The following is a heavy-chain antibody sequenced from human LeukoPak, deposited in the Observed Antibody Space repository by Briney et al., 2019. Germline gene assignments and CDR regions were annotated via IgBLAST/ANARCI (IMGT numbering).Heavy chain of an antibody. CDR2: TSSSDAGT. CDR1: GFTLSTYA. D-gene: IGHD2-21*01. J-gene: IGHJ4*02. CDR3: AKAPVTSCRGAYCYPFDS. Sequence: GGSLRLSCAASGFTLSTYAMSWVRQTPGKGLEWVAATSSSDAGTYHADSVRCRFTISRDNSKNTLYLQMNSLRAEDAAVYFCAKAPVTSCRGAYCYPFDSWGQGTLVTVSS. V-gene: IGHV3-23*01.